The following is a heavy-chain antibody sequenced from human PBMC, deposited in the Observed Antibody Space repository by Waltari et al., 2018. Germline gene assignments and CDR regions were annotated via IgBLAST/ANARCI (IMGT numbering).Heavy chain of an antibody. CDR3: ARGAMTDQAFDI. CDR1: GGSFSGYY. J-gene: IGHJ3*02. V-gene: IGHV4-34*01. CDR2: INHSGST. Sequence: QVQLQQWGAGLLKPSETLSLTCAVYGGSFSGYYWSWIRQPPGKGLEWIGEINHSGSTNYNPSLKSRVTISVDTSKNQFSLKLSSLRSEDTAVYYCARGAMTDQAFDIWGQGTMVTVSS.